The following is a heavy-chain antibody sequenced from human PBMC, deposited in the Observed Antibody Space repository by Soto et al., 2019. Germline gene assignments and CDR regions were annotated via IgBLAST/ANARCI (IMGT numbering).Heavy chain of an antibody. CDR1: GFTFKSNA. CDR2: ISYDGSNK. D-gene: IGHD2-15*01. V-gene: IGHV3-30*04. J-gene: IGHJ4*02. Sequence: QVQLVEAGGDVVQPGRSLRLSCAASGFTFKSNAMHWVRQAPGKGLEWVAVISYDGSNKHYTDSVKGRFTISRDNSKNTLYLQMTGLRPEDRVVYYCTSSSVSDIVVVAAASELDDWVQGPLVTVSS. CDR3: TSSSVSDIVVVAAASELDD.